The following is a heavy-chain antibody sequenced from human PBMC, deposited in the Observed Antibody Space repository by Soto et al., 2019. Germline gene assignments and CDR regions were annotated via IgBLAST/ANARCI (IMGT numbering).Heavy chain of an antibody. Sequence: QVQLQQWGAGLLKPSETLSLTCAVYGGSFSGYYWSWIRQPPGKGLEWIGEINHSGSTNYNPSLKSRVTISVDTSKNQFSLKLSSVTDADTAVYYCARGPAGYCSSTSCYWSSYYYGMDVWGQGTTVPVSS. CDR1: GGSFSGYY. V-gene: IGHV4-34*01. CDR2: INHSGST. CDR3: ARGPAGYCSSTSCYWSSYYYGMDV. D-gene: IGHD2-2*03. J-gene: IGHJ6*02.